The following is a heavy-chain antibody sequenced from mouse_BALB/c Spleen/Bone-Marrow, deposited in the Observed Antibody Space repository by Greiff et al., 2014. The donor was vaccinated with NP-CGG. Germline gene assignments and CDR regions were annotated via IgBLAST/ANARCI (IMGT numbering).Heavy chain of an antibody. CDR2: IYPGSDSI. V-gene: IGHV1-55*01. Sequence: QVQLKESGAELVKPGTSVKMSCKASGYTFTSYWIHWVKQRPGQGLEWIGDIYPGSDSINYNEKFKRKATLTVDTSSSTAHMQLSSLTSEDSALYYCATGETWGQGTTLTVSS. CDR3: ATGET. CDR1: GYTFTSYW. J-gene: IGHJ2*01.